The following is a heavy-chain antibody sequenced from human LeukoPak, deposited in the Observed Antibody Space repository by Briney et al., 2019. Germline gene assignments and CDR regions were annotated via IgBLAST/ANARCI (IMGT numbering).Heavy chain of an antibody. CDR2: ISGSGGST. D-gene: IGHD6-13*01. CDR1: GFTFSSYA. Sequence: GGSLRLSCAASGFTFSSYAMSWVRQAPGKGLEWVSAISGSGGSTYYADSVKGRFTISRDNSKNTLYLQMNSLRAEDTAVYYCAKPSGDSSSWYLTSTPYCYGMDVWGQGTTVTVSS. CDR3: AKPSGDSSSWYLTSTPYCYGMDV. J-gene: IGHJ6*02. V-gene: IGHV3-23*01.